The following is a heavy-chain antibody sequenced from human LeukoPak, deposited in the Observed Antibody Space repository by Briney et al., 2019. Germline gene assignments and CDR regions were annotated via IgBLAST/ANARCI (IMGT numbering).Heavy chain of an antibody. Sequence: PSETLSLTCTVSGGSISSFYWSWIRQPPGKGLEYIGYIYNSGSTNYSPSLKSRVTMSVDTSKNLFSLKVSSVTAADTAVYYCARGRSNYYGMDVWGQGTTVTVSS. J-gene: IGHJ6*02. CDR3: ARGRSNYYGMDV. D-gene: IGHD1-26*01. CDR2: IYNSGST. V-gene: IGHV4-59*01. CDR1: GGSISSFY.